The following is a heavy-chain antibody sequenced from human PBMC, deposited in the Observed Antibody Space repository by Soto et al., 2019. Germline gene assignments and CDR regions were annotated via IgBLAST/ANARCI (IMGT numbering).Heavy chain of an antibody. D-gene: IGHD6-13*01. CDR2: INHSGST. CDR1: GGSFSGYY. J-gene: IGHJ4*02. CDR3: AKDHQSAGPIDY. V-gene: IGHV4-34*01. Sequence: SETLSLTXAVYGGSFSGYYWSWIRQPPGKGLEWIGEINHSGSTNYNPSLKSRVTISVDTSKNQFSLKLSSVTAADTAVYYCAKDHQSAGPIDYWGQGTLVTVSS.